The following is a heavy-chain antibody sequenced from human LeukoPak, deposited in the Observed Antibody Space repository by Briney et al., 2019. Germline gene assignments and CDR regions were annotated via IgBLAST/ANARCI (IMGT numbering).Heavy chain of an antibody. Sequence: PSETLSLTCTVSGVSISSSSYSWGRIPPPPGKGLEWIVSIYYSGSTYYNPSLKRRVTISVDTSKNQSALKLSSVTAADTAVYYCARSTSSWYLKGYYYYYMDVWGKGTTVTVSS. D-gene: IGHD6-13*01. V-gene: IGHV4-39*01. CDR2: IYYSGST. J-gene: IGHJ6*03. CDR3: ARSTSSWYLKGYYYYYMDV. CDR1: GVSISSSSYS.